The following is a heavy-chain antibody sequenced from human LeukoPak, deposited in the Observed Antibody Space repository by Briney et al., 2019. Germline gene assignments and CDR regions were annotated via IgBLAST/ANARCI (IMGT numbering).Heavy chain of an antibody. Sequence: GESLKISCKGSGSSFTSYWIGWVRQMPGKGLEWMGIIYPGDSDTSYSPSFQGQVTISADKSLTTAYLQWSSLKASDTAMFYCAALGFWSGYYITFDYWGQGTLVTVSS. CDR1: GSSFTSYW. CDR2: IYPGDSDT. V-gene: IGHV5-51*01. D-gene: IGHD3-3*01. J-gene: IGHJ4*02. CDR3: AALGFWSGYYITFDY.